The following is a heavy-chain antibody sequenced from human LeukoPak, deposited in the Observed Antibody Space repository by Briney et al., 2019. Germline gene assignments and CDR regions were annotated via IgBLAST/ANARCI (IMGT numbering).Heavy chain of an antibody. Sequence: GGSLRLSCAASGFTVGGNSMGWVRQAPGRGLDWVSTIWTDERTFYADSVKGRFTISRDESKNTLYLQMNNLGAEDTAVYYCARRYCSGGICYFFDYWGQGTLVTVSS. CDR2: IWTDERT. CDR3: ARRYCSGGICYFFDY. V-gene: IGHV3-53*01. J-gene: IGHJ4*02. CDR1: GFTVGGNS. D-gene: IGHD2-15*01.